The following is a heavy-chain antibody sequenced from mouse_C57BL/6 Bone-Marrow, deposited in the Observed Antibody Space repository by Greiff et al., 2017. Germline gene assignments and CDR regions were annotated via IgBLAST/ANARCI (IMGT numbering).Heavy chain of an antibody. CDR3: ARRGDWTWFAY. J-gene: IGHJ3*01. CDR2: IDPSDSYT. CDR1: GYTFTSYW. V-gene: IGHV1-59*01. Sequence: QVQLQQPGAELVRPGTSVKLSCKASGYTFTSYWMHWVKQRPGQGLEWIGVIDPSDSYTNYNQKFKGKATLTVDTSSSTAYMQLSSLTSEDSAVYYGARRGDWTWFAYWGQGTLVTVSA.